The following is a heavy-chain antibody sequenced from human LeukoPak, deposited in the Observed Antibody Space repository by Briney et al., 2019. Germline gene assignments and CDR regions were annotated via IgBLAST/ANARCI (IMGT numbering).Heavy chain of an antibody. J-gene: IGHJ5*02. CDR2: IYYSGST. V-gene: IGHV4-31*03. D-gene: IGHD6-13*01. CDR1: GGSISSGGYY. Sequence: SETLSLTCTVSGGSISSGGYYWSWIRQHPGKGLEWIGYIYYSGSTYYNPSLKSRVTISVDTSKNQFSLKLSSVTGADTAVYYCAREALAAAGSSNWFDPWGQGTLVTVSS. CDR3: AREALAAAGSSNWFDP.